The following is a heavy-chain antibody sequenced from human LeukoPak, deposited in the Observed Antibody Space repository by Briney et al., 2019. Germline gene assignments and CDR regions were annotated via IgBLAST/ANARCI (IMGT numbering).Heavy chain of an antibody. Sequence: GGSLRLSCAASGFTFDDYAMHWVRQAPGKGLEWVSLISWDGGSTYYADSVKGRFTISRDNSKNSLYLQMNSLRAEDTAVYYCAKDGSGYYPSSWGQGTLVTVSS. CDR1: GFTFDDYA. V-gene: IGHV3-43D*03. CDR2: ISWDGGST. D-gene: IGHD3-22*01. CDR3: AKDGSGYYPSS. J-gene: IGHJ5*02.